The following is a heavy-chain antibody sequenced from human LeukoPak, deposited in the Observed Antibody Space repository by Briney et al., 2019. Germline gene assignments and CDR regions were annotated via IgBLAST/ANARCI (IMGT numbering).Heavy chain of an antibody. Sequence: GASVKVSCKASGCTFTGYYMHWVRQAPGQGLEWMGWINTNTGNPTYARGFTGRFVFSSDTSVRMAYLQISSLKAEDTAVYYCARSNNDGDYLGVGFDYWGQGTLVTVSS. V-gene: IGHV7-4-1*04. J-gene: IGHJ4*02. D-gene: IGHD3-16*01. CDR3: ARSNNDGDYLGVGFDY. CDR2: INTNTGNP. CDR1: GCTFTGYY.